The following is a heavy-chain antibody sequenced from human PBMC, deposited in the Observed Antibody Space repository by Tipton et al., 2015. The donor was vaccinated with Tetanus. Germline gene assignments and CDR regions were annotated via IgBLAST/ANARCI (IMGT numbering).Heavy chain of an antibody. CDR3: ARGASYGPDYYYGMDV. CDR1: GYTFTSYG. D-gene: IGHD5-18*01. Sequence: QVQLVQSGAEVKKPGASVKVSCKASGYTFTSYGISWVRQAPGQGLEWMEWISAYNGNTNYAQKLQGRVTMTTDTSTSTAYMEMRSLRSDDTAVYYCARGASYGPDYYYGMDVWGQGTTVTVSS. CDR2: ISAYNGNT. V-gene: IGHV1-18*01. J-gene: IGHJ6*02.